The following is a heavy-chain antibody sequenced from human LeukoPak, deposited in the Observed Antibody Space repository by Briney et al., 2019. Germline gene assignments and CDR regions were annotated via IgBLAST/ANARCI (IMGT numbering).Heavy chain of an antibody. Sequence: PSETLSLTCTVSGGSISSYYWSWIRQPPGKGLEWIGYIYYSGSTNYNPPLKSRVTISVDTSKNQFSLKLSSVTAADTAVYYCARHEISRAIVVPTGFDYWGQGTLVTVSS. D-gene: IGHD3-22*01. CDR1: GGSISSYY. J-gene: IGHJ4*02. CDR3: ARHEISRAIVVPTGFDY. CDR2: IYYSGST. V-gene: IGHV4-59*08.